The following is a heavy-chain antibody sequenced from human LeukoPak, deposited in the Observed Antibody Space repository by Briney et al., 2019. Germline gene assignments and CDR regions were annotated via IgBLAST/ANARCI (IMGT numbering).Heavy chain of an antibody. D-gene: IGHD6-13*01. Sequence: GASVKVSCKASGYTFTSYGISWVRQAPGQGLEWMGWISAYNGNTNYAQKLQGRVTMTTDTSTSTAYMELRSLRSDDTAVYYCARVEAAAGTPWDDYWGQGTLVTVSS. CDR3: ARVEAAAGTPWDDY. CDR1: GYTFTSYG. V-gene: IGHV1-18*01. CDR2: ISAYNGNT. J-gene: IGHJ4*02.